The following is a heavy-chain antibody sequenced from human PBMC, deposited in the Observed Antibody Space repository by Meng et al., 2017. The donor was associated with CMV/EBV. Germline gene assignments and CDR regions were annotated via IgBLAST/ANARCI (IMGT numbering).Heavy chain of an antibody. J-gene: IGHJ6*02. CDR2: INPNSGGT. Sequence: ASVKVSCKASGYTFTGYYMHWVRQAPGQGLEWMGWINPNSGGTNYAQKFQGRVTMTRDTSISTAYMELSSLRSEDTAVYYCARGQGGQLLLQAYYYYGMDVWGQGTTVTVSS. CDR1: GYTFTGYY. D-gene: IGHD2-2*01. CDR3: ARGQGGQLLLQAYYYYGMDV. V-gene: IGHV1-2*02.